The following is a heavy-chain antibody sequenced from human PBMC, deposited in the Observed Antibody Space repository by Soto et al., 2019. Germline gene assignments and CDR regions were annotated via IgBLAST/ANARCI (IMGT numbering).Heavy chain of an antibody. CDR3: ARRRPPRTSLEY. CDR2: LYYSGST. Sequence: PSETLSLTCTVSGGSIISSNYYWGWIRQPPGKGLEWIGSLYYSGSTYYNPSLKSRVTTFVDTSKNEFSLKLASVTAADTAMYYCARRRPPRTSLEYWGRGTLVTVSS. CDR1: GGSIISSNYY. J-gene: IGHJ4*02. V-gene: IGHV4-39*07.